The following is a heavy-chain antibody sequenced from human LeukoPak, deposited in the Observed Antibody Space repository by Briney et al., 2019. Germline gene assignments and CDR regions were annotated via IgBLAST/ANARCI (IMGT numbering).Heavy chain of an antibody. J-gene: IGHJ6*02. Sequence: ASVKVSCKASGYTFTSYYMHWVRQAPGQGLEWMGIINPSGGSTSYAQKFQGRVTMTRDTSTSTVYMELSSLRSEDTAVYYCARGYGKCSGGSCYSVYYYYGMDVWGQGTTVTVSS. CDR1: GYTFTSYY. CDR2: INPSGGST. D-gene: IGHD2-15*01. V-gene: IGHV1-46*01. CDR3: ARGYGKCSGGSCYSVYYYYGMDV.